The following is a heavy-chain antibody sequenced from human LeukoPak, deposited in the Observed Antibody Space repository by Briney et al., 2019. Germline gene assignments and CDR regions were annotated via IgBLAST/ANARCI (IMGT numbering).Heavy chain of an antibody. Sequence: GRSLRLSCAASGFTFSSYDMHWVRQATGKGLEWVSAIGTAGDTYYPGSVKGRFTISRDNAKNSLYLQMNSLRTEDTAVYYCARVRWNDRGFDCWGQGTLVTVSS. J-gene: IGHJ4*02. CDR1: GFTFSSYD. D-gene: IGHD1-1*01. CDR2: IGTAGDT. V-gene: IGHV3-13*01. CDR3: ARVRWNDRGFDC.